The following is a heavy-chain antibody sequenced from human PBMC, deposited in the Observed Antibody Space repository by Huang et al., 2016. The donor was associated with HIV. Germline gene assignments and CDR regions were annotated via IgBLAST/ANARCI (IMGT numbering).Heavy chain of an antibody. V-gene: IGHV1-2*02. Sequence: QVQLVQSGAEVKKPGASVQVSCRTSGYIFTDYYIHWVRQAPGQGLEWMGWVNPKSGATNQAQRVQGRLHMTTDTSTSAVYMELANLRSDDTAVYYCARAVVRGLIIRFDPWGQGTLVTVSS. CDR2: VNPKSGAT. J-gene: IGHJ5*02. D-gene: IGHD3-10*01. CDR1: GYIFTDYY. CDR3: ARAVVRGLIIRFDP.